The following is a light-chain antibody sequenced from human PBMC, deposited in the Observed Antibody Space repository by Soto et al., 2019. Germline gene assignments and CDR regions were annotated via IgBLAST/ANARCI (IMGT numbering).Light chain of an antibody. CDR1: SNDAGGYDY. V-gene: IGLV2-14*01. CDR3: NSYTSSYTLV. Sequence: QSALTQPASVSGSPGQSITISCSGTSNDAGGYDYVSWYQQHPGKAPKLVIYEVSNRPSWVSNRFSGSKSGNTASLTISGLQPEDEADYYCNSYTSSYTLVFGGGTKLTVL. J-gene: IGLJ2*01. CDR2: EVS.